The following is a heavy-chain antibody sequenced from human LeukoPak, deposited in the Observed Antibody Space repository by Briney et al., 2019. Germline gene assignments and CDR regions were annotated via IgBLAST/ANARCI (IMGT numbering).Heavy chain of an antibody. J-gene: IGHJ4*02. CDR2: ISGSGGST. V-gene: IGHV3-23*01. Sequence: GGSLRLTCAASGFTSSSYAMSWVRQAPGKGLEWVSAISGSGGSTYYADSVKGRFTISRDNSKNTLYLQMNSLRAEDTAVYYCAKDPHYYDSSDYFDYWGQGTLVTVSS. D-gene: IGHD3-22*01. CDR3: AKDPHYYDSSDYFDY. CDR1: GFTSSSYA.